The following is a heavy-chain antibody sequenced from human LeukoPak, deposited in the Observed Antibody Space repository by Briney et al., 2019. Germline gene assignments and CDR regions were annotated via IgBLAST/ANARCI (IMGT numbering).Heavy chain of an antibody. CDR2: ISYDGSDK. CDR3: AKERGPRQALDY. CDR1: GFTFSSYG. D-gene: IGHD3-10*01. Sequence: GGSLRLSCAASGFTFSSYGIHWVRQAPGKGLEWVAVISYDGSDKYYADSVKGRFTISRDNSKNTLYLQMNSLRAEDTAVYYCAKERGPRQALDYWGQGTLVTVSS. V-gene: IGHV3-30*18. J-gene: IGHJ4*02.